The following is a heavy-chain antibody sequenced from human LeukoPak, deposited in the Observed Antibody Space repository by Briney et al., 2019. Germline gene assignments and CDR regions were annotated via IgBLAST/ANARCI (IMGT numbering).Heavy chain of an antibody. J-gene: IGHJ4*02. CDR3: ARDGSLPDY. CDR2: INSDGTT. CDR1: GFTFSSYW. V-gene: IGHV3-74*01. Sequence: GGSLRLSCAASGFTFSSYWMHWVRQVPGKGLVWVSRINSDGTTSYTDSVKGRFTISRNNAKNTLYLQMNNLRVEDTAVYYCARDGSLPDYWGQGTLVTVSS.